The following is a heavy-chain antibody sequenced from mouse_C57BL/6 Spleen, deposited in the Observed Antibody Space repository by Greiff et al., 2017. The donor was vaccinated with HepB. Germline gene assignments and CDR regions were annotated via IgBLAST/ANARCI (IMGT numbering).Heavy chain of an antibody. Sequence: QVQLQQSGAELVRPGASVTLSCKASGYTFTDYEMHWVKQTPVHGLEWIGAIDPETGGTAYNQKFKGKAILTADKSSSTAYMERRSLTSEDSAVYYCTRPTVGYFDYWGQGTTLTVSS. J-gene: IGHJ2*01. CDR1: GYTFTDYE. D-gene: IGHD1-1*01. V-gene: IGHV1-15*01. CDR2: IDPETGGT. CDR3: TRPTVGYFDY.